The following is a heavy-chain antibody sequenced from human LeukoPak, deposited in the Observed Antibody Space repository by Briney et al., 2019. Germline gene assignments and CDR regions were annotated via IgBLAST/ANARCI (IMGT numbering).Heavy chain of an antibody. CDR3: ARDGGATATAPFDY. CDR2: IYSGGST. J-gene: IGHJ4*02. V-gene: IGHV3-66*01. Sequence: GGSLRLSCAASGFTVSSNYMSWVRQAPGKGLEWVSVIYSGGSTYYADSVKGRFTISRDNSKNTLYLQMNSLRAEDTAVYYCARDGGATATAPFDYWGQGTLVTVSS. CDR1: GFTVSSNY. D-gene: IGHD1-1*01.